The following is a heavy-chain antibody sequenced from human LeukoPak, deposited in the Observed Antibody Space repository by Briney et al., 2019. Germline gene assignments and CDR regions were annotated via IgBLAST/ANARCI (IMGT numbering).Heavy chain of an antibody. V-gene: IGHV4-61*02. Sequence: PSQTLSLTCTVSGGSISSGTYYWTWIRQPAGKKLDWIGRIYNSGSTSYNPSLQSRVTLSMDTSKNQFSLKLSSVTAADTAVYYCARLGVTYYYDSSGSYYFDYWGQGTLVTVSS. D-gene: IGHD3-22*01. CDR3: ARLGVTYYYDSSGSYYFDY. CDR2: IYNSGST. CDR1: GGSISSGTYY. J-gene: IGHJ4*02.